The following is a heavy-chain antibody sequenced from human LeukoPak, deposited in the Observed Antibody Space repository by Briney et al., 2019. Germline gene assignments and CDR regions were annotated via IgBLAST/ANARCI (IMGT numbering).Heavy chain of an antibody. CDR3: ARDRSSSWPWGPDAFDI. Sequence: GSVKVSCKASGYTVTSYGISWGRQAPGQGLEWMGWISAYNGNTNYAQKLQGRVTMTTDTSTSTAYMELRSLRSDDTAVYYCARDRSSSWPWGPDAFDIWGQGTMVTVSS. V-gene: IGHV1-18*01. D-gene: IGHD6-13*01. CDR1: GYTVTSYG. CDR2: ISAYNGNT. J-gene: IGHJ3*02.